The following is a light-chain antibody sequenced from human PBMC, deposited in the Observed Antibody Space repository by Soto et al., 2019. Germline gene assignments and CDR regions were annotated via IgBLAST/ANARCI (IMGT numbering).Light chain of an antibody. CDR1: TSNIGTNT. CDR3: ATWDDSLNVV. J-gene: IGLJ2*01. Sequence: VLTQSPSASGTPGQRVSISCSGSTSNIGTNTVSWYQHVPGTAPKLLIYSNDQRPSAVPGRFSGSKSGTSASLAISGLLFEDEADYYCATWDDSLNVVFGGGTKVTVL. V-gene: IGLV1-44*01. CDR2: SND.